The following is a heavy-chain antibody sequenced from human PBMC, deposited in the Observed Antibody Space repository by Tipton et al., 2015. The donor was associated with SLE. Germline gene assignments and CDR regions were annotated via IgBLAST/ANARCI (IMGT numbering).Heavy chain of an antibody. CDR1: GGSISSGGYS. D-gene: IGHD3-22*01. CDR2: IYHSGST. Sequence: TLSLTCAVSGGSISSGGYSWSWIRQPPGKGLEWIGYIYHSGSTNYNPSLKSRVTISVDTSKNQFSLKLSSVTAADTAVYYCARVPHYYDSSAPDYWGQGTLVTVSS. J-gene: IGHJ4*02. CDR3: ARVPHYYDSSAPDY. V-gene: IGHV4-30-2*01.